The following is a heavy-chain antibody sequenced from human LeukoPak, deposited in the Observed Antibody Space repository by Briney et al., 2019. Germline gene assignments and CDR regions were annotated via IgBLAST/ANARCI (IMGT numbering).Heavy chain of an antibody. CDR2: IYTSGST. J-gene: IGHJ6*03. Sequence: ASETLSLTCTVSGGSISSYYWSWIRQPAGKGLEWIGRIYTSGSTNYNPSLKCRVTISVDKSKNQFSLKLSSVTAADTAVYYCAREVKQQLVLYYYYYMDVWGKGTTVTVSS. V-gene: IGHV4-4*07. D-gene: IGHD6-13*01. CDR3: AREVKQQLVLYYYYYMDV. CDR1: GGSISSYY.